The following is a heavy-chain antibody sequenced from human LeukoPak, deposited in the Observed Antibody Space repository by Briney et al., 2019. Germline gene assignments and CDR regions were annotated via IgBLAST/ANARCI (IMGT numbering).Heavy chain of an antibody. J-gene: IGHJ4*02. CDR2: ISAYNGNT. Sequence: ASVKVSCKASGYTFTSYGISWVRQAPGQGLEWMGWISAYNGNTNYAQKLQGRVTMTTDTSTSTAYMELRSLRSDDMAVYYCARAHCSGGSCYSQLFDYWGQGTLVTVSS. CDR3: ARAHCSGGSCYSQLFDY. V-gene: IGHV1-18*03. D-gene: IGHD2-15*01. CDR1: GYTFTSYG.